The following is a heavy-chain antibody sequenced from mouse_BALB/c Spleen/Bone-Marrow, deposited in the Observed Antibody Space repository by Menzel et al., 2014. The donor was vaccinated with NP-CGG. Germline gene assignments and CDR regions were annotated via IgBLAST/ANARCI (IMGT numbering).Heavy chain of an antibody. D-gene: IGHD2-14*01. CDR1: GYTFTSYV. CDR3: AKGGNYRYDFDY. J-gene: IGHJ2*01. Sequence: VQLQQSGPELVKPGASVKMSCKASGYTFTSYVMHWVKQKPGQGLEWIGYINPYNDGTKYNEKFKGMATLTSDRSSSTADMELSSLTSEDYAVYYCAKGGNYRYDFDYWGQGTTLTVSS. CDR2: INPYNDGT. V-gene: IGHV1-14*01.